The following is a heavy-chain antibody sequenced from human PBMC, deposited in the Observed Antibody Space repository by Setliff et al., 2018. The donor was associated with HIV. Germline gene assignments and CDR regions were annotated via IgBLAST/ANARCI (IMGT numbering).Heavy chain of an antibody. V-gene: IGHV4-31*03. J-gene: IGHJ4*02. D-gene: IGHD3-10*01. CDR2: IYYSGST. CDR3: ATSPAGEILGSRPFYFDY. CDR1: GDSINSGNYY. Sequence: SETLSLTCTVSGDSINSGNYYWSWIRQHPGKGLEWIGYIYYSGSTYYSPSLKSRVTISEDTSKNQFSLKMRSVPAADTAVYYCATSPAGEILGSRPFYFDYWGQGTLVTVSS.